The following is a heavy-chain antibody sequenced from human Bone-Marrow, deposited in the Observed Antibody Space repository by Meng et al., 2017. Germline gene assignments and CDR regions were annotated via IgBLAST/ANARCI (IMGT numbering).Heavy chain of an antibody. CDR1: GGSISSGRYY. Sequence: SETLSLTCTVSGGSISSGRYYWSWIRQPPGKGLEWIGEINHSGSTNYNPSLKSRVTISVDTSKNQFSLKLSSVTAADTAVYYCARGVYLGYWGQGTLVTVSS. J-gene: IGHJ4*02. CDR2: INHSGST. V-gene: IGHV4-39*07. CDR3: ARGVYLGY.